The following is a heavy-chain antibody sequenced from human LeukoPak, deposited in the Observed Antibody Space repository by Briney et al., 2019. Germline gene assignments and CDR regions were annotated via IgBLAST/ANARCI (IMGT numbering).Heavy chain of an antibody. D-gene: IGHD1-26*01. CDR2: IYYSGST. CDR3: ARERPYSGSYLPHFDY. V-gene: IGHV4-61*01. Sequence: SETLSLTCTVSGDSISNSNYYWSWIRQPPGKGLEWIGYIYYSGSTNYNPSLKSRVTISVDTSKNQFSLKLSSVTAADTAVYYCARERPYSGSYLPHFDYWGQGTLVTVSS. CDR1: GDSISNSNYY. J-gene: IGHJ4*02.